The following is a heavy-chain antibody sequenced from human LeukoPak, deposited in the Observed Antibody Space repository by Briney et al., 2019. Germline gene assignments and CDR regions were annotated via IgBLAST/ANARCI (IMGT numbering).Heavy chain of an antibody. CDR2: IIPIFGTA. J-gene: IGHJ4*02. V-gene: IGHV1-69*05. Sequence: ASVKVSCKASGGTFSSYAISWVRQAPGQGLEWMGGIIPIFGTANYAQKFQGRVTITTDESTSTAYMELSSLRSEDTAAYYCARGERGYSYGSDYWGQGTLVTVSS. CDR3: ARGERGYSYGSDY. D-gene: IGHD5-18*01. CDR1: GGTFSSYA.